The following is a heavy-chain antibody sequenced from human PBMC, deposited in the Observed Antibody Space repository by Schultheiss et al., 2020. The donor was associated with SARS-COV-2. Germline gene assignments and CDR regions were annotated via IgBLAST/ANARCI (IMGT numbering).Heavy chain of an antibody. V-gene: IGHV3-21*01. Sequence: GESLKISCAASGFTFSTYSMNWVRQAPGKGLEWVSSISSTSTYIYYADSVKGRFTISRDNAKNSLYLQMNSLRAEDTAVYYCARDHSGHDYWGQGTLVTVSS. CDR1: GFTFSTYS. CDR3: ARDHSGHDY. D-gene: IGHD1-26*01. J-gene: IGHJ4*02. CDR2: ISSTSTYI.